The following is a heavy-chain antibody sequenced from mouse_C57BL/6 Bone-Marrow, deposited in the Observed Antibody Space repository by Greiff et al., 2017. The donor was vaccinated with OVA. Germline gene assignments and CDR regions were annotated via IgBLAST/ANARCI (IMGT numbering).Heavy chain of an antibody. CDR2: IDPENGDT. CDR1: GFNIKDDY. Sequence: EVQRVESGAELVRPGASVKLSCTASGFNIKDDYMHWVKQRPEQGLEWIGWIDPENGDTEYASKFQGKATITADTSSNTAYLQLSSLTSEDTAVYYCTTLYYYGSSLYFDVWGTGTTVTVSS. V-gene: IGHV14-4*01. CDR3: TTLYYYGSSLYFDV. D-gene: IGHD1-1*01. J-gene: IGHJ1*03.